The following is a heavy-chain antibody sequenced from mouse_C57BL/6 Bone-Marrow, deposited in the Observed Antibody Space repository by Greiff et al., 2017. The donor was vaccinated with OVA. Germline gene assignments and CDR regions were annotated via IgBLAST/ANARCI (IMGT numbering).Heavy chain of an antibody. J-gene: IGHJ3*01. Sequence: QVQLQQSGPELVKPGASVKISCKASGYAFSSSWMNWVKQRPGKGLEWIGRIYPGDGDTNYNGKFKGKDTLTADKSSSTAYMQRSSLTSEDSAVYFCARPALFAYWGQGTLVTVSA. CDR1: GYAFSSSW. CDR3: ARPALFAY. V-gene: IGHV1-82*01. CDR2: IYPGDGDT.